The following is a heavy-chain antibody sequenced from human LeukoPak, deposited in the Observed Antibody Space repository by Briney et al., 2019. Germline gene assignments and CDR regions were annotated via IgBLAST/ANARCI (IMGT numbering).Heavy chain of an antibody. Sequence: GGSLRLSCAASGFTFSSYSMNWVRQAPGKGLEWVSYISSSSSTIYYADSVKGRFTISRDNAKNSLYLQMNSLRAEDTAVYYCAREARGYCSGGSCYYDAFDIWGQGTMVAVSS. D-gene: IGHD2-15*01. V-gene: IGHV3-48*04. CDR2: ISSSSSTI. CDR3: AREARGYCSGGSCYYDAFDI. CDR1: GFTFSSYS. J-gene: IGHJ3*02.